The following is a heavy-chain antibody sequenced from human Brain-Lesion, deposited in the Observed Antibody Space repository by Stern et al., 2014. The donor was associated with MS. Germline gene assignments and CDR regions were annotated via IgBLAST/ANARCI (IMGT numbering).Heavy chain of an antibody. CDR2: VYYSGST. Sequence: QVQLVESGPGLVKPSETLSLTCTVSGGSISRSTYYWGWLRLCPGKGLEWIGSVYYSGSTFYNPSLKSRVTISVHMSTNQFSLQLASVTAADTGLYYCARASGLFEYWGQGVLVTVSS. D-gene: IGHD3-16*01. CDR1: GGSISRSTYY. J-gene: IGHJ4*02. CDR3: ARASGLFEY. V-gene: IGHV4-39*01.